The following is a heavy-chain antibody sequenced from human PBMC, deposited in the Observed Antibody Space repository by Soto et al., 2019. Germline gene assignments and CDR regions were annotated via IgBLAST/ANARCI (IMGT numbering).Heavy chain of an antibody. Sequence: QVQLQESGPGLVKPSETLSLTFTVSGGSVSSGSYYWSWIRQPPGKGREWLGYISYSGSTNYNPSLKRRVTISVDTSKNQFSLKLSSVTAADTAVYYCARDRGIVADWGQGTLVTVSS. D-gene: IGHD5-12*01. CDR1: GGSVSSGSYY. V-gene: IGHV4-61*01. CDR3: ARDRGIVAD. CDR2: ISYSGST. J-gene: IGHJ4*02.